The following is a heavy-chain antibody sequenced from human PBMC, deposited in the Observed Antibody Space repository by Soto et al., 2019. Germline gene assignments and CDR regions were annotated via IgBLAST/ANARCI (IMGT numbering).Heavy chain of an antibody. J-gene: IGHJ5*02. D-gene: IGHD6-13*01. Sequence: PGGSLRLSCEVSGTTLNDYAMHWVRQAPGKGLEWIGFISLDGNDKYYADSVKGRFTISRDNAKNSLYLQMNSLRAEDTAVYYCARHPERIAQIGWFDPWGQGTLVTVSS. CDR2: ISLDGNDK. V-gene: IGHV3-30-3*01. CDR1: GTTLNDYA. CDR3: ARHPERIAQIGWFDP.